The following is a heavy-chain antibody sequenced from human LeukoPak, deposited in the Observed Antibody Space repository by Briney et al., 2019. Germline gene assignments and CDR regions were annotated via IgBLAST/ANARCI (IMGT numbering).Heavy chain of an antibody. CDR2: IYYSGST. D-gene: IGHD2-8*01. V-gene: IGHV4-39*01. J-gene: IGHJ4*02. CDR3: ARLENPVYAMIGY. Sequence: SETLSLTCTVSGGSISSSSYYWGWIRQPPGKGLEWIGSIYYSGSTYYNPSLKSRVTISVDTSKNQFSLKLSSVAAADTAVYYCARLENPVYAMIGYWGQGTLVTVSS. CDR1: GGSISSSSYY.